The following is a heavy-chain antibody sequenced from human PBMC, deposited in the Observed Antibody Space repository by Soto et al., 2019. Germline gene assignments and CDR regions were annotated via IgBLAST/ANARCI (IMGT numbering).Heavy chain of an antibody. Sequence: SETLSLTCTVSGGSISSHYWSWIRQPPGKGLEWIGYIHYSGSTNYNPSLKSRVTISVDTSKNQFSLKLSSVTAADTAVYYCATSNWFDPWGQGTLVTVSS. CDR2: IHYSGST. CDR3: ATSNWFDP. CDR1: GGSISSHY. V-gene: IGHV4-59*08. J-gene: IGHJ5*02.